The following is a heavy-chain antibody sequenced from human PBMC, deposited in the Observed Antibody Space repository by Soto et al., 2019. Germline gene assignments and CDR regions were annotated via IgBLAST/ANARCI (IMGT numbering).Heavy chain of an antibody. J-gene: IGHJ5*02. V-gene: IGHV1-69*08. CDR3: AGDPDSHYNDSHASSYP. CDR2: IIPIIGII. D-gene: IGHD3-22*01. CDR1: GGTFSTYT. Sequence: QVQLVQSGAEVKKPGSSVKVSCKASGGTFSTYTITWVRQAPGQGLEWMGRIIPIIGIINYAQKFQGRVTMTADKFTGAAYMELTRLRSDDTAVYYCAGDPDSHYNDSHASSYPWGQGTLGTVSS.